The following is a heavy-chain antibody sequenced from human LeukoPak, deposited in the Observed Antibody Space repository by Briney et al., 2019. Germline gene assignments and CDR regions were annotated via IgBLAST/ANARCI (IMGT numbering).Heavy chain of an antibody. CDR2: LPYDGSYN. V-gene: IGHV3-30*02. CDR1: GVSLSSYG. J-gene: IGHJ5*01. CDR3: AAAGLGVAHWIDS. D-gene: IGHD2-15*01. Sequence: GGSLRLSCLVSGVSLSSYGMHWVRQAPGKGLEWLAWLPYDGSYNLTAASLKGQFAISKDISTNTLYLDMDSLTAEGTAVYYCAAAGLGVAHWIDSWGQGTLVTVSS.